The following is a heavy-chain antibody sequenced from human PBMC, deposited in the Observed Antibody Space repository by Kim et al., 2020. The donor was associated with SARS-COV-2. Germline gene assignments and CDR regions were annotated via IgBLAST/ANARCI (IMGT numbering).Heavy chain of an antibody. V-gene: IGHV3-74*01. D-gene: IGHD3-10*01. CDR1: GFTFSRYW. Sequence: GGSLRLSCAASGFTFSRYWMHWVRQAPGKGLEWLSRISGSGTSIRYADSVRGRFTISRDNAKNTLYLQLNSLTAEDTAVYYCVRDRSYGSGSYYSWYDP. CDR3: VRDRSYGSGSYYSWYDP. J-gene: IGHJ5*02. CDR2: ISGSGTSI.